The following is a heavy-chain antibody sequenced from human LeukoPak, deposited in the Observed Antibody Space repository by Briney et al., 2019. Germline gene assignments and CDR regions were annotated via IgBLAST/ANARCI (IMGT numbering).Heavy chain of an antibody. V-gene: IGHV1-2*02. Sequence: VASVKVSCKASGYXFTGYYMHWVRQAPGQGLEWMGWINPNSGGTNYAQQFQGRVTMTRDTSISTAYMELSRPTSDDTAVYYCAREISRSYYYWGQGTLVTVSS. D-gene: IGHD1-26*01. CDR1: GYXFTGYY. J-gene: IGHJ4*02. CDR3: AREISRSYYY. CDR2: INPNSGGT.